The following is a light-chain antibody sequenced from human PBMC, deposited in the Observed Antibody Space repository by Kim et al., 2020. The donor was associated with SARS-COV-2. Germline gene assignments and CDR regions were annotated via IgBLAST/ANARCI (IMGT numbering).Light chain of an antibody. CDR3: QQTFSTHYS. CDR1: QSVSIN. CDR2: GAS. J-gene: IGKJ2*03. Sequence: DIEMTQSPSALSASVGDRVTITCRATQSVSINLNWYQQRPGKAPRLLIYGASTLQSGVPSRFSGSGSGTGFTLTISSLQPEDFAIYYCQQTFSTHYSFGQGTKLEI. V-gene: IGKV1-39*01.